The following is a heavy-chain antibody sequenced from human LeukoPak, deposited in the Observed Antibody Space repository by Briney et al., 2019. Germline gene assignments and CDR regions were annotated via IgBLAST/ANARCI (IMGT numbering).Heavy chain of an antibody. D-gene: IGHD2-2*02. Sequence: SETLSLTCTVYGGSFSDYYWSWIRQPPGKGLEWIGEINHSTNSNPSLKSRVTISVDTSKNQFSLKLNSVTAAATAVYYCARGILRHQRFDPWGQGTLVTVSS. CDR2: INHST. J-gene: IGHJ5*02. CDR3: ARGILRHQRFDP. CDR1: GGSFSDYY. V-gene: IGHV4-34*01.